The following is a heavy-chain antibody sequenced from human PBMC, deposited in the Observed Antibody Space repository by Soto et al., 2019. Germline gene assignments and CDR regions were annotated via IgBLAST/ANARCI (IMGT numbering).Heavy chain of an antibody. CDR1: GGSFSGYY. J-gene: IGHJ6*02. V-gene: IGHV4-34*01. CDR2: INHSGST. CDR3: ATSPSSYYYYGMDV. Sequence: SETLSLTCAVYGGSFSGYYWTWIRQPPGKGLEWIGEINHSGSTNHNPSLKTRVTISVDTSKNQFSLKLSSVTAADTAVYYCATSPSSYYYYGMDVWGQGTTVTV.